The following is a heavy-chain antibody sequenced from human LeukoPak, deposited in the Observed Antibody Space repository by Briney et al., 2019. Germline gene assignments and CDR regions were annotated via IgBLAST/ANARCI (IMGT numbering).Heavy chain of an antibody. V-gene: IGHV3-48*01. D-gene: IGHD3-9*01. CDR1: GFTFSSYS. Sequence: PGESLRLSCAASGFTFSSYSMNWVRQAPGKGLEWVSYISSASNTIYYADSVKGRFTISRDNAKNSLYLQMNSLRAEDTAVYYCASFVLRYFDWFDYWGQGTLVTVSS. CDR3: ASFVLRYFDWFDY. CDR2: ISSASNTI. J-gene: IGHJ4*02.